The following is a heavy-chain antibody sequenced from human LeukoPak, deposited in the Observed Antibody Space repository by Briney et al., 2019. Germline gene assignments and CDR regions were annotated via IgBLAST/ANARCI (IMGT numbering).Heavy chain of an antibody. V-gene: IGHV1-18*01. CDR2: ISAYNGNT. D-gene: IGHD3-3*01. J-gene: IGHJ6*03. CDR1: GYTFTSYG. CDR3: ARDSPGGFGVVIHYYYYYYMDV. Sequence: ASVKVSCKASGYTFTSYGISWVRQAPGQGLEWMGWISAYNGNTNYAQKLQGRVTMTTDTSTSTAYMELRSLRSDDTAVYYCARDSPGGFGVVIHYYYYYYMDVWGKGTTVTVSS.